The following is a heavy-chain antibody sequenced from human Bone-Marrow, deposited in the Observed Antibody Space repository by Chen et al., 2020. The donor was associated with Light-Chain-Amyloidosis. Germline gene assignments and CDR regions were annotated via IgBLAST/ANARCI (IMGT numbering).Heavy chain of an antibody. CDR1: GYTFPNYW. Sequence: EVQLEQSGPEVNKPGESLKISCKGSGYTFPNYWIGWVRQMPGKGLEWMGVIYPDESDAIDSRSFEGQVTSSDYKAITAACLQWRSLKASDTAMYYCARRRDGYNYDYWGQGTLGTVSS. J-gene: IGHJ4*02. CDR3: ARRRDGYNYDY. CDR2: IYPDESDA. D-gene: IGHD5-12*01. V-gene: IGHV5-51*01.